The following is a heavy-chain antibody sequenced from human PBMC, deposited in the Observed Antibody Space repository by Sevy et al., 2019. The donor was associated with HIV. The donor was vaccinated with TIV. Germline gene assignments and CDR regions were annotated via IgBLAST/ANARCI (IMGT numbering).Heavy chain of an antibody. J-gene: IGHJ4*02. CDR3: ARNQPTLPNYYDSSGSLDY. V-gene: IGHV1-69*13. D-gene: IGHD3-22*01. Sequence: SVKVSCKASGGTFSSYAISWVRQAPGQGLEWMGGIIPIFGTANYAQKFQGRVTITADESTSTAYMELSSLRSEDTAVYYCARNQPTLPNYYDSSGSLDYWGQGTLVTVSS. CDR1: GGTFSSYA. CDR2: IIPIFGTA.